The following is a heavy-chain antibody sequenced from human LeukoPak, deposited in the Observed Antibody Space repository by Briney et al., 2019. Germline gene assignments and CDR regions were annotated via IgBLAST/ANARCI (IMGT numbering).Heavy chain of an antibody. J-gene: IGHJ4*02. CDR1: GYSISSGYY. CDR2: IYRSGST. CDR3: ARHDDRYCNGGSCYLDY. D-gene: IGHD2-15*01. V-gene: IGHV4-38-2*01. Sequence: KPSETLSLTCAVSGYSISSGYYWGWIRQPPGEGLGGIGTIYRSGSTYYNPSVKGRVTISGDTSKNQFSLNLSSVTAADTAVYYCARHDDRYCNGGSCYLDYWGQGPLVTVSA.